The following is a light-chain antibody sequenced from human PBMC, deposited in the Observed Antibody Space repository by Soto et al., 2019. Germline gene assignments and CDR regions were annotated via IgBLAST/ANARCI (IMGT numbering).Light chain of an antibody. CDR3: QQYGSSPPVT. V-gene: IGKV3-20*01. CDR2: GAS. Sequence: ELVLTQSPGPLSLSPGERATLSCRASQSVSSSYLAWYQQKPGQAPRLLIYGASSRATGIPDRFSGSGSGTDFTLTISRLEPEDFAVYYCQQYGSSPPVTFGGGTKVEIK. J-gene: IGKJ4*01. CDR1: QSVSSSY.